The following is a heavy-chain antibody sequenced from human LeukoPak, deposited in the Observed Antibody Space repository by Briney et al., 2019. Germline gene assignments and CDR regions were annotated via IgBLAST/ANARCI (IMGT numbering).Heavy chain of an antibody. CDR3: ARAAGGFYYYYMDV. CDR2: IYYSGST. CDR1: GGSISSSSYY. D-gene: IGHD3-10*01. Sequence: PSETLSLTCTVSGGSISSSSYYWGWIRQPPGKGLEWIGSIYYSGSTNYNPSLKSRVTISVDTSKNQFSLKLSSVTAADTAVYYCARAAGGFYYYYMDVWGKGTTVTVSS. V-gene: IGHV4-39*07. J-gene: IGHJ6*03.